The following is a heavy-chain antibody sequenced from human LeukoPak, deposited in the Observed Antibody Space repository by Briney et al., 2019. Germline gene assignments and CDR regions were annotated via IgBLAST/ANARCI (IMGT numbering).Heavy chain of an antibody. CDR1: GGSISSSSYY. J-gene: IGHJ6*02. V-gene: IGHV4-39*07. D-gene: IGHD1-26*01. CDR2: IYYSGST. Sequence: SETLSLTCTVSGGSISSSSYYWGWIRQPPGKGLEWIGSIYYSGSTYYNPSLKSRVTISVDTSKNQFSLKLSSVTAADTAVYYCAREPERGELLHYYYGMDVWGQGTTVTVSS. CDR3: AREPERGELLHYYYGMDV.